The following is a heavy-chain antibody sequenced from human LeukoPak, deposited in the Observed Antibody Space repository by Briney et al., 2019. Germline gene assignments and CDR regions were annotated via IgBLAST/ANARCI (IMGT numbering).Heavy chain of an antibody. CDR1: GFDFSSYG. Sequence: GGSLRLSCAASGFDFSSYGMSWVRQSPGKGLEWVSTFSASSTSTYYADSVKGRFTISRDNSKNTLYPQMNSLRDEDTAVYYCAKGDTYYDLLTCFDFWGPGTLVTVSS. CDR2: FSASSTST. V-gene: IGHV3-23*01. D-gene: IGHD3-9*01. CDR3: AKGDTYYDLLTCFDF. J-gene: IGHJ4*02.